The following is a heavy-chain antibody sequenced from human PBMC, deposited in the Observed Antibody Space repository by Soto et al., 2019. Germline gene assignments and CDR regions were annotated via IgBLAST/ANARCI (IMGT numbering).Heavy chain of an antibody. Sequence: QVQLEQSGAEVKKSGASVKVSCKASGYTFTSYYMHWVRQAPGLGLEYMGIINPSGDITRFAQKFQCRVSLTRDTSTSTFYMELSSLRSDDTAVYYCARDRCDTTSCYECDYWGQGTLVTVSS. CDR3: ARDRCDTTSCYECDY. D-gene: IGHD2-2*01. J-gene: IGHJ4*02. CDR2: INPSGDIT. V-gene: IGHV1-46*01. CDR1: GYTFTSYY.